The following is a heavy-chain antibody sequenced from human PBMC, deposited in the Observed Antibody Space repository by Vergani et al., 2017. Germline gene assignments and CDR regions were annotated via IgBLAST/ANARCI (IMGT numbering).Heavy chain of an antibody. CDR3: ARDSAVGGNFDS. CDR2: IYYSGRT. D-gene: IGHD1-26*01. J-gene: IGHJ4*02. CDR1: GSSISGVSYY. Sequence: QVQLQESGPGLVKPSQSLSLTCTVSGSSISGVSYYLSWVRQPAGKGLEWIGRIYYSGRTDYNPSLESRVTISVDTSKNTFSLKLNSVTAADTAIYYCARDSAVGGNFDSWGQGTLVSVSS. V-gene: IGHV4-61*02.